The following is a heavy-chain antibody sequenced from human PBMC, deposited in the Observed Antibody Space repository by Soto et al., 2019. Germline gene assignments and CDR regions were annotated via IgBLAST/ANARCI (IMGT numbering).Heavy chain of an antibody. V-gene: IGHV3-11*05. D-gene: IGHD2-2*01. CDR3: ARGRESTINMPVDY. CDR2: ISSSSSYT. J-gene: IGHJ4*02. CDR1: GFTFSDYY. Sequence: QVQLVESGGGLVKPGGSLRLSCAASGFTFSDYYMSWIRQAPGKGLEWVSYISSSSSYTNYADSVKGRFTISRDNAKNSLYLQMNSLRAEDTAVYYCARGRESTINMPVDYWGQGTLVTVSS.